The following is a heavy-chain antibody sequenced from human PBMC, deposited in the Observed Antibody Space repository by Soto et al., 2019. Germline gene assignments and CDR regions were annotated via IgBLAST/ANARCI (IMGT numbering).Heavy chain of an antibody. V-gene: IGHV2-5*02. CDR3: ARPRGYDFDY. Sequence: QITLKESGPTLVKPTQTLALTCTFSGFSLDTSGMSVGWIRQPPGKALEWLALIYWDDDKRYSPSLKSRLTITKDTSKSQVVLTMTNMDPVDTATYYCARPRGYDFDYWGQGTLVTVAS. J-gene: IGHJ4*02. D-gene: IGHD2-15*01. CDR1: GFSLDTSGMS. CDR2: IYWDDDK.